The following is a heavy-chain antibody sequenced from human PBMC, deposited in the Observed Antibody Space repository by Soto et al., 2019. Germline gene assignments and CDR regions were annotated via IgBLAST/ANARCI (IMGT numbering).Heavy chain of an antibody. Sequence: GGSLRLSCAASGFTFSSYSMSWVRQAPGKGLEWVSGFRSGGDDDTTYYADSVRGRFTISRDNSKNTLFLQMNSLRAEDTAIYYCAKKVNSGSGSQFFDYWGQGTLVTVSS. CDR2: FRSGGDDDTT. V-gene: IGHV3-23*01. CDR3: AKKVNSGSGSQFFDY. CDR1: GFTFSSYS. J-gene: IGHJ4*02. D-gene: IGHD3-10*01.